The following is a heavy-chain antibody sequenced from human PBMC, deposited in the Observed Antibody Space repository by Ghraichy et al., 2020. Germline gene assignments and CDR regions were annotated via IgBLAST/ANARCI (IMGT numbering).Heavy chain of an antibody. CDR1: GFTFSGFI. Sequence: GGSLRLSCEASGFTFSGFIMNWVRQAPGKGLEWVSYIKSDSSAIHYAASVKGRFTISRDNVRNSLYLQMNSLRDEDTAVYYCARGVGSTESTTHWFDPWGQGTLVTGSS. V-gene: IGHV3-48*02. D-gene: IGHD1-1*01. CDR2: IKSDSSAI. CDR3: ARGVGSTESTTHWFDP. J-gene: IGHJ5*02.